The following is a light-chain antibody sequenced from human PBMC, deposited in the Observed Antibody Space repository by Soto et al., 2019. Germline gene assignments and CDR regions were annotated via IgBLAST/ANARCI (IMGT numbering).Light chain of an antibody. CDR2: GIS. V-gene: IGKV3-20*01. CDR1: QTISSTY. J-gene: IGKJ1*01. CDR3: QQYTDSRT. Sequence: EIVLTQSPGTLSLSLGESATLCYRASQTISSTYLAWYQQKPGQAPRLLVYGISSRATDVPDRFSGSGSGTDFTLTISRLEPEDFAVYYCQQYTDSRTFGQGTKVDIK.